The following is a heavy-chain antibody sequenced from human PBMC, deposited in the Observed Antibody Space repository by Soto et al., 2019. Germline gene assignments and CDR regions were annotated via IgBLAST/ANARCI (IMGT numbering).Heavy chain of an antibody. J-gene: IGHJ4*02. CDR1: GFRFSGYA. Sequence: EVQLLESGGGLVQRGGTLTVSCVASGFRFSGYAMSWVRKARRNGLVLVSSMTATGASIYYANSVSSRFTMAIDNSKNTLYLQMSTRSADATARYYWAKDSSTYISSYELDHWGRGALGTFSS. CDR3: AKDSSTYISSYELDH. CDR2: MTATGASI. D-gene: IGHD6-6*01. V-gene: IGHV3-23*01.